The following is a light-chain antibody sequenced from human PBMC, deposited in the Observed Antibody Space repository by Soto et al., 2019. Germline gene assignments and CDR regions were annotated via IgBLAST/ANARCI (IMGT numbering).Light chain of an antibody. CDR3: QQNNNWPPWT. CDR1: QGVSSN. V-gene: IGKV3-15*01. J-gene: IGKJ1*01. CDR2: AAS. Sequence: EIVMTQSPATLSVSLGERATISCRASQGVSSNLAWYQQKPGQAPSLLIYAASTMASGIPARFSGSGSGTEFTLTISSLQSADYAVYYYQQNNNWPPWTFGQGTKVEIK.